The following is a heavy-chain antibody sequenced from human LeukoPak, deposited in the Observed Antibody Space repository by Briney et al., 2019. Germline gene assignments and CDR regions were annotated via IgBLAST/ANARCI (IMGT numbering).Heavy chain of an antibody. CDR2: IYYSGST. Sequence: PPETPSHTRTHSRGSICSSSYYSGWVSLPPREGMEWLGCIYYSGSTYYNPYLKIRVTISVYTSKNQFSLKLSSVTAVDTAVYYCASSRRDGYNGSFDYWGQGTLVTVSS. V-gene: IGHV4-39*01. CDR1: RGSICSSSYY. J-gene: IGHJ4*02. CDR3: ASSRRDGYNGSFDY. D-gene: IGHD5-24*01.